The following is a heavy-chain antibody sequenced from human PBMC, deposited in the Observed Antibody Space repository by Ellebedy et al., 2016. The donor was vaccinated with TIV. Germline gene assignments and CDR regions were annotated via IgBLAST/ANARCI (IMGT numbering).Heavy chain of an antibody. D-gene: IGHD3-22*01. Sequence: GGSLRLSXAASGFTFSSYGMHWVRQAPGKGLEWVAVIWYDGSNKYYADSVKGRFTISRDNAKNTLYLQMNSLRAEDTAVYYCARVVTMIVVVIDAFDIWGQGTMVTVSS. V-gene: IGHV3-33*01. J-gene: IGHJ3*02. CDR1: GFTFSSYG. CDR3: ARVVTMIVVVIDAFDI. CDR2: IWYDGSNK.